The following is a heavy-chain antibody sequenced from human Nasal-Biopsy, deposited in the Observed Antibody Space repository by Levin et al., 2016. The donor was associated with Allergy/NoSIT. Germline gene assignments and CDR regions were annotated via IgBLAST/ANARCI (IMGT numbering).Heavy chain of an antibody. Sequence: SVKVSCKASGGTVSNYGISWVRQAPGQGLEWMGRIIPVFGLVNYAQKFQGRVTITADKLTSTAYMELSSLGSVDTAVYYCARDLRTSGSYRSFDYWGQGTLITVSS. J-gene: IGHJ4*02. CDR1: GGTVSNYG. V-gene: IGHV1-69*04. D-gene: IGHD3-10*01. CDR3: ARDLRTSGSYRSFDY. CDR2: IIPVFGLV.